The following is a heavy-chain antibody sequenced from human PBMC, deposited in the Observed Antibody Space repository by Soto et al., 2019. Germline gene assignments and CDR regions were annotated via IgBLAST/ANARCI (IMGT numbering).Heavy chain of an antibody. CDR2: INHSGST. Sequence: SETLSLTCAVYGGSFSGYYWSWIRQPPGKGLEWIGEINHSGSTNYNPSLKSRVTISVDTSKNQFSLKLSSVTAADTAVYYCARVRSNRLLTPAMVRYYYYYYMDVWGKGTTVTVSS. CDR1: GGSFSGYY. D-gene: IGHD2-2*01. J-gene: IGHJ6*03. V-gene: IGHV4-34*01. CDR3: ARVRSNRLLTPAMVRYYYYYYMDV.